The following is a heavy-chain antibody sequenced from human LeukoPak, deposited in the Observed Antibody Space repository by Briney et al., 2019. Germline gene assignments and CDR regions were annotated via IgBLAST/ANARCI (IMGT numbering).Heavy chain of an antibody. CDR1: GGSISSYY. Sequence: SETLSLTCTVSGGSISSYYWSWIRQPPGKGLEWIGYIYYTGSTSYNPSLESRITISLDTARNQFSLRLSSVTAADTAVYYCARPETGSGSYLDAFDIWGQGTMVTVSS. CDR2: IYYTGST. D-gene: IGHD3-10*01. CDR3: ARPETGSGSYLDAFDI. J-gene: IGHJ3*02. V-gene: IGHV4-59*08.